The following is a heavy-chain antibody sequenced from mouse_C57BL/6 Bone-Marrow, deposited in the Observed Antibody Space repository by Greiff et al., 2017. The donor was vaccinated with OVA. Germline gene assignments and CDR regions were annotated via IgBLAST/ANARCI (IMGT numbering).Heavy chain of an antibody. CDR2: ISSGGDYI. CDR3: TREGIYYGSSSWFAY. J-gene: IGHJ3*01. D-gene: IGHD1-1*01. CDR1: GFTFSSYA. Sequence: EVKLQESGEGLVKPGGSLKLSCAASGFTFSSYAMSWVRQTPEKRLEWVAYISSGGDYIYYADTVKGRFTISRDNARNTLYLQMSSLKSEDTAMYYCTREGIYYGSSSWFAYWGQGTLVTVSA. V-gene: IGHV5-9-1*02.